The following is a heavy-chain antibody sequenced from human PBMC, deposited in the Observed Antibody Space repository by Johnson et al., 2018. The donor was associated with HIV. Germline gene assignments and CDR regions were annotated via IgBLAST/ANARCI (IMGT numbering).Heavy chain of an antibody. V-gene: IGHV3-74*01. CDR1: EFTFSYYW. J-gene: IGHJ3*01. Sequence: VQLVESGGGLIQPGGSLTLSCEGSEFTFSYYWMHWVRQAPGKGPVWVSHIHNDGRRTTYADSVKGRFTISRDNAKNRVYLQMDTLRGEDTAVYYCARGDRGGFDLWGQGTMVTVSS. D-gene: IGHD1-14*01. CDR2: IHNDGRRT. CDR3: ARGDRGGFDL.